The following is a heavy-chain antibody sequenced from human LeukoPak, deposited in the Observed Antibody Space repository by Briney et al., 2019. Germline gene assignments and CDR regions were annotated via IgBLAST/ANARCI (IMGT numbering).Heavy chain of an antibody. V-gene: IGHV1-69*06. CDR1: GGTFSSYA. J-gene: IGHJ5*02. D-gene: IGHD3-9*01. CDR3: ATDPHDILSRRGWFDP. CDR2: IIPIFGTA. Sequence: SVKVSCKASGGTFSSYAISWVRQAPGQGLEWMGGIIPIFGTANYAQKFQGRVTITVDKSTSTAYVELSSLRSEDTAVYYCATDPHDILSRRGWFDPWGQGTLVTVSS.